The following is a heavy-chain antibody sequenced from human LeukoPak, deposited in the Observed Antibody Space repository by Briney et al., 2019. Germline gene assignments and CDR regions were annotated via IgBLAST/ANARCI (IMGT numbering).Heavy chain of an antibody. CDR3: AKAPYDSSGIHAFDI. CDR1: GFTFSSYA. J-gene: IGHJ3*02. D-gene: IGHD3-22*01. CDR2: ISGSGGST. Sequence: GRSLRLSCAASGFTFSSYAMSWVRQAPGKGLEWVSAISGSGGSTYYADSVKGRFTISRDNSKNTLYLQMNSLRAEDTAVYYCAKAPYDSSGIHAFDIWGQGTMVTVSS. V-gene: IGHV3-23*01.